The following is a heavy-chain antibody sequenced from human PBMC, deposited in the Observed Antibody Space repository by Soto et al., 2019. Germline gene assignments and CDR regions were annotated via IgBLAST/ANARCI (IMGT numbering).Heavy chain of an antibody. Sequence: ASVKVSCKASGYTFTSDGINWLRQATGQGLEWVGWLNPNSGDTDYAQRFQGRVTMTGNTSISTAYMEMSSLRSEDTAVYYCAKEAPFYYYGMDVWGQGTTVTVSS. CDR2: LNPNSGDT. V-gene: IGHV1-8*01. J-gene: IGHJ6*02. CDR3: AKEAPFYYYGMDV. CDR1: GYTFTSDG.